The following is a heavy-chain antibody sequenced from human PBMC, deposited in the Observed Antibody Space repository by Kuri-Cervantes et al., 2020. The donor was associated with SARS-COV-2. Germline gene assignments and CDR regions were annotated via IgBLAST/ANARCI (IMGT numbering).Heavy chain of an antibody. Sequence: ASVKVSCKASRYTFTNSGINWVRQAPGQGLEWMGWITGYNGNSNYAQKLQGRVTMTTDTSTSTAYMELRSLRSDDTAVYYCARDRVQWLVPNDAFDIWGQGTMVTVSS. D-gene: IGHD6-19*01. CDR2: ITGYNGNS. CDR3: ARDRVQWLVPNDAFDI. CDR1: RYTFTNSG. V-gene: IGHV1-18*01. J-gene: IGHJ3*02.